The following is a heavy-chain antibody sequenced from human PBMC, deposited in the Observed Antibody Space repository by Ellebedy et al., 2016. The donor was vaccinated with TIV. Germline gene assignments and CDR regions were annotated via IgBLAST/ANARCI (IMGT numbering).Heavy chain of an antibody. CDR2: VKQDGNEK. D-gene: IGHD1-26*01. Sequence: GESLKISXAASGFTFSSYWLSWVRQAPGKGLQWVANVKQDGNEKYYVDSVKGRFTISRDNAKNSLYLQMNSLRVEDTAVYYCARESLGATYYFDYWGQGTLVTVSS. CDR3: ARESLGATYYFDY. CDR1: GFTFSSYW. J-gene: IGHJ4*02. V-gene: IGHV3-7*03.